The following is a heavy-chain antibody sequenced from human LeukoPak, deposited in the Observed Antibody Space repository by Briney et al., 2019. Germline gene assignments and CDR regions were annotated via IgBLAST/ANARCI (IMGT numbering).Heavy chain of an antibody. D-gene: IGHD6-19*01. CDR3: SGGSGWLSVY. CDR1: GFTFGDYL. J-gene: IGHJ4*02. Sequence: GGSLRLSCRASGFTFGDYLVSWFRQARGRGLEWIGFISGGTTEYAASVKGRFTISRDDSTSIAYLQMNSLTTEDTAVYYCSGGSGWLSVYWGQGTLVTVSS. V-gene: IGHV3-49*03. CDR2: ISGGTT.